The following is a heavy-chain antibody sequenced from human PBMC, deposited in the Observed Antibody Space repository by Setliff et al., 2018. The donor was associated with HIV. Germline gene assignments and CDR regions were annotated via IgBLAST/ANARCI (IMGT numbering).Heavy chain of an antibody. CDR2: ISGSGGST. CDR3: VRALSGGYCSGGNCFPFDF. D-gene: IGHD2-15*01. CDR1: GFTFSSYA. J-gene: IGHJ4*02. V-gene: IGHV3-23*01. Sequence: GGSLRLSCAASGFTFSSYAMSWVRQAPGKGLEWVSAISGSGGSTYYADSLKGRFIISRDNAKKSLFLQMSSLRAEDTAVYYCVRALSGGYCSGGNCFPFDFWGQGTLVTVSS.